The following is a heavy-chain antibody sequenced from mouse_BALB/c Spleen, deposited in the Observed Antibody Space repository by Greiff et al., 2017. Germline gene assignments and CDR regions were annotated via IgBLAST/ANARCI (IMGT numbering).Heavy chain of an antibody. CDR1: GFNIKDTY. CDR2: IDPANGNT. Sequence: EVQLQQSGAELVKPGASVKLSCTASGFNIKDTYMHWVKQRPEQGLEWIGRIDPANGNTKYDPKFQGKATITADTSSNTAYLQLSSLTSEDTAVYYCARSLLYGSSYYYAMDYWGQGTSVTVSS. J-gene: IGHJ4*01. CDR3: ARSLLYGSSYYYAMDY. V-gene: IGHV14-3*02. D-gene: IGHD1-1*01.